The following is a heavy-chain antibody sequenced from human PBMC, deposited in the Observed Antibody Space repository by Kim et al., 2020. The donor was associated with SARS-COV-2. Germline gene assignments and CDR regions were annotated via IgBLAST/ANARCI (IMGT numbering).Heavy chain of an antibody. CDR2: ISTSGANT. D-gene: IGHD3-10*01. V-gene: IGHV3-23*01. Sequence: GGSLRLSCAVSGFIFSNYAMSWVRQAPGKGLEWVSAISTSGANTYYTDSVKGRFTISRDNSQNTLHLQMNSLRAEDTAVYYCTRWGVNFDYWGQGTLVTVSS. CDR3: TRWGVNFDY. J-gene: IGHJ4*02. CDR1: GFIFSNYA.